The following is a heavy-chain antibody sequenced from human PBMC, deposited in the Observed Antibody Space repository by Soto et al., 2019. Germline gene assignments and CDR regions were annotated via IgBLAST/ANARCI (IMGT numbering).Heavy chain of an antibody. Sequence: QVQLQESGPGLVKPSQTLSLTCTVSGGSISSGGYYWSWIRQHPGKGLEWIGYIYYSGSTYYNPSLKSRVTISVDTSENQFSVKLSSVTAADTAVYYCAVGIAAADTGAFDIWGQGTMVTVSS. CDR2: IYYSGST. V-gene: IGHV4-31*03. CDR1: GGSISSGGYY. CDR3: AVGIAAADTGAFDI. D-gene: IGHD6-13*01. J-gene: IGHJ3*02.